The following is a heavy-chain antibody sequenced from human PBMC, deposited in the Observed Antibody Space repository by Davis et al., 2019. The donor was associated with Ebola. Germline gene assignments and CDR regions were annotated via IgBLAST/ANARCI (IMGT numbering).Heavy chain of an antibody. Sequence: ASVKVSCKASGYSFTHYSFSWVRQAPGQGLEWMGWVNGNNGKTDYAQKFQGRVTMTTDTSTSTAYMELRSLTSDDTAVYYCAREIGVAVPGVMKDAFDIWGQGTVVTVSS. CDR1: GYSFTHYS. CDR3: AREIGVAVPGVMKDAFDI. J-gene: IGHJ3*02. CDR2: VNGNNGKT. V-gene: IGHV1-18*01. D-gene: IGHD2-2*01.